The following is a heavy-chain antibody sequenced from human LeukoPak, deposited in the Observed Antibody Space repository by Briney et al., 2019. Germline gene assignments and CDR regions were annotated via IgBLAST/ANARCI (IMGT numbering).Heavy chain of an antibody. V-gene: IGHV1-46*01. Sequence: ASVKVSCKASGYTFTSYYMHWVRQAPGQGLEWMGIINPSGGSTNDAQKFQGRVTMTMDTSTSTVYMELSSLRSEDTAVYYCARDRHLQLGEDYYYGMDVWGQGTTVTVSS. CDR3: ARDRHLQLGEDYYYGMDV. J-gene: IGHJ6*02. CDR1: GYTFTSYY. CDR2: INPSGGST. D-gene: IGHD4-11*01.